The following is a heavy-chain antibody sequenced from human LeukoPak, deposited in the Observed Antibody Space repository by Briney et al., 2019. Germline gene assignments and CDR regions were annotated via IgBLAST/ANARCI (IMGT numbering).Heavy chain of an antibody. V-gene: IGHV3-21*01. CDR1: GFTFSSYS. D-gene: IGHD4-11*01. CDR2: ISSSSSYI. J-gene: IGHJ6*02. Sequence: PGGSLRLSCAASGFTFSSYSMNWVRQAPGKGLEWVSSISSSSSYIYYADSVKGRFTISRDNARNSLHLRMNSLRAEDTAVYFCARGTHEYSFYYHAMDFWGQGTTVTVSS. CDR3: ARGTHEYSFYYHAMDF.